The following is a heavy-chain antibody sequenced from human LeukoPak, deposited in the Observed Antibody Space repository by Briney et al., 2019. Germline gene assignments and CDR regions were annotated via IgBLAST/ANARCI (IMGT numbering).Heavy chain of an antibody. CDR2: ISGSGAMT. D-gene: IGHD3-10*01. J-gene: IGHJ4*02. Sequence: PGGSLRLSCAASGFTLSNHALIWVRQAPGKGLEWVSSISGSGAMTYYADSVKGRFTISRDNAMNTLYLQMNSLRADDTAVYYCAKDRVDGSGSQFDSWGQGSLVIVSS. CDR1: GFTLSNHA. V-gene: IGHV3-23*01. CDR3: AKDRVDGSGSQFDS.